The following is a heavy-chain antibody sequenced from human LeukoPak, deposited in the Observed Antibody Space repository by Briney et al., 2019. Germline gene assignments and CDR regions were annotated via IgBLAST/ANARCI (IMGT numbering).Heavy chain of an antibody. CDR3: ARDAPDMVRGGIDY. V-gene: IGHV3-7*03. D-gene: IGHD3-10*01. J-gene: IGHJ4*02. CDR1: GFTFSSYW. Sequence: PGGSLRLSCAASGFTFSSYWMSWVRQDPGKGLEWVANIKQDGSEKYYVDSVKGRFTISRDNAKNSLYLQMNSLRAEDTAVYYCARDAPDMVRGGIDYWGQGTLVTVSS. CDR2: IKQDGSEK.